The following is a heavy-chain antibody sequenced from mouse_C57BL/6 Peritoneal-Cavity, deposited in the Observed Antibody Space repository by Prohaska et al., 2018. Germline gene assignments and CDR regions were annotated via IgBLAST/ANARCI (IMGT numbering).Heavy chain of an antibody. V-gene: IGHV4-1*01. CDR2: INPYSSTI. CDR1: GIDFSRYW. CDR3: ASQSYYFDY. J-gene: IGHJ2*01. Sequence: EVKLLQSGGGLVQPGGSLKLSCAASGIDFSRYWMSWVRRAPGKGLEWIGEINPYSSTINYAPSLKDKFIISRDNAKNTLYLQMSKVRSEDTSLYYCASQSYYFDYWGQGTTLTVSS.